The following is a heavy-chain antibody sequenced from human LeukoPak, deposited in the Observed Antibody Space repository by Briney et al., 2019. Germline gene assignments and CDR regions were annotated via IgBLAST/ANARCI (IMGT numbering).Heavy chain of an antibody. CDR1: GLTFSNAW. J-gene: IGHJ4*02. CDR3: TTELDVRPNHY. D-gene: IGHD1-14*01. Sequence: GGSLRLSCAASGLTFSNAWMSWVRQAPGKGLEWVGRIKRKSDGGTTDYAAPVKGRFTISRDDSKNTLYLQMNSLKSEDTAVYYCTTELDVRPNHYWGQGTLDTVSS. CDR2: IKRKSDGGTT. V-gene: IGHV3-15*01.